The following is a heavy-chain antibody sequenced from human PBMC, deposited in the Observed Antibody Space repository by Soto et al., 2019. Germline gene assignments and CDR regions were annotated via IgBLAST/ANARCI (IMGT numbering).Heavy chain of an antibody. J-gene: IGHJ4*02. CDR2: IFYSGST. D-gene: IGHD6-19*01. CDR1: GGSVSSSSYY. Sequence: PSETLSLTCNVSGGSVSSSSYYWGWIRQPPGKGLEWIGSIFYSGSTYYNPSLNSRVTISVDTSKNQFSLKLNSVTAADTAVYYCAEWLVQGWGQGTLVTVSS. V-gene: IGHV4-39*01. CDR3: AEWLVQG.